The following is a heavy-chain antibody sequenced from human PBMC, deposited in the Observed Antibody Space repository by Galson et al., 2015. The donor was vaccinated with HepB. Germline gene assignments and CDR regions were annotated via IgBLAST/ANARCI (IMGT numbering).Heavy chain of an antibody. CDR3: AREAPVLLWFGELSRPYYYYGMDV. D-gene: IGHD3-10*01. CDR2: MNPISGNT. CDR1: GYTFTSYD. J-gene: IGHJ6*02. Sequence: SVKVSCKASGYTFTSYDINWVRQATGQGLEWMGWMNPISGNTGYAQKFQGRVTMTRNTSISTAYMELSSLRSEDTAVYYCAREAPVLLWFGELSRPYYYYGMDVWGQGTTVTVSS. V-gene: IGHV1-8*01.